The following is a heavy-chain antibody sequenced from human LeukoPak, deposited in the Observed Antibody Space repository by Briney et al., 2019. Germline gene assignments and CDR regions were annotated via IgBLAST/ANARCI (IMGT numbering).Heavy chain of an antibody. V-gene: IGHV3-53*01. CDR2: IYSGGST. D-gene: IGHD3-10*01. Sequence: PGGSLRLSCAASGFTVNSNYMNWVRQAPGKGLEWVSVIYSGGSTYYADSVKGRFTISRDNSKNTLYLQMNSLRAEDTAVYYCARGDTYYYGSGPYYFDYWGQGTLVTVSS. CDR1: GFTVNSNY. J-gene: IGHJ4*02. CDR3: ARGDTYYYGSGPYYFDY.